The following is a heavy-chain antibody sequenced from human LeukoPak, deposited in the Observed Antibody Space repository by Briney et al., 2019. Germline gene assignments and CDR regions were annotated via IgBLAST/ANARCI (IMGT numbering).Heavy chain of an antibody. CDR2: IRHDSSGI. J-gene: IGHJ6*02. CDR1: GFTFSTYS. V-gene: IGHV3-48*01. Sequence: PPGGSLRLSCAVSGFTFSTYSMNWVRLAPGKGLEWISFIRHDSSGIYYADSVKGRFTISRDNSKNTLYLQVNSLRAEDTAVYYCARDRVSGSYYRDYYYYYGMDVWGQGTTVTVSS. CDR3: ARDRVSGSYYRDYYYYYGMDV. D-gene: IGHD1-26*01.